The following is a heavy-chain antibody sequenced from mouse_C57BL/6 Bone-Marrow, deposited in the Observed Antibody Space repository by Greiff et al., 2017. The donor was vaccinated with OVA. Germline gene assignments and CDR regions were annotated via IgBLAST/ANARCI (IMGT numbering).Heavy chain of an antibody. V-gene: IGHV6-3*01. CDR2: IRLKSDNYAT. Sequence: EVKLVESGGGLVQPGGSMKLSCVASGFTFSNYWMNWVRQSPEKGLEWVAQIRLKSDNYATHYAESVKGRFTISRDDSKSSVYLQMNNLRAEDTGIYYCTYDYDEGYAMDYWGQGTSVTVSS. CDR3: TYDYDEGYAMDY. CDR1: GFTFSNYW. D-gene: IGHD2-4*01. J-gene: IGHJ4*01.